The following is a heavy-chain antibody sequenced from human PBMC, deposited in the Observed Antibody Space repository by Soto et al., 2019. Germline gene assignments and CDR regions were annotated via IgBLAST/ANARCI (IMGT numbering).Heavy chain of an antibody. CDR3: AKDVAGESWRDYGDPYNWFDP. Sequence: VQLVESGGGVVQPGRSLRLSCAASGFTFSSYGMHWVRQAPGKGLEWVAVISYDGSNKYYADSVKGRFTISRDNSKNTLYLQMNSLRAEDTAVYYCAKDVAGESWRDYGDPYNWFDPWGQGTLVTVSS. V-gene: IGHV3-30*18. CDR2: ISYDGSNK. CDR1: GFTFSSYG. J-gene: IGHJ5*02. D-gene: IGHD4-17*01.